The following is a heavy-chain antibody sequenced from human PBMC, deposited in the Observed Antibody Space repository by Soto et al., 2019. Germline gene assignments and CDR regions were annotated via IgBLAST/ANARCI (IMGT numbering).Heavy chain of an antibody. Sequence: VESLKISCKGSGYNFDTYWIGWVRQMPGKGPEWMGVIWPAYSEVKYLPSFQGQVTISADKSISTAYLQWSSLEASDTAMYYCARHLMSTKAYNREFDAFDIWGQGTMVTVS. CDR3: ARHLMSTKAYNREFDAFDI. CDR1: GYNFDTYW. CDR2: IWPAYSEV. V-gene: IGHV5-51*01. D-gene: IGHD1-20*01. J-gene: IGHJ3*02.